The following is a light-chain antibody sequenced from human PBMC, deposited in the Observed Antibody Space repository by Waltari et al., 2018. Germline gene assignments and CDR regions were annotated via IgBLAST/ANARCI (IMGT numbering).Light chain of an antibody. CDR2: GAS. CDR3: QQSGSSPPT. J-gene: IGKJ3*01. CDR1: QSISSNY. Sequence: EIVLTQSPGTLSLSPGERATLPCRASQSISSNYLAWYQQKPGQAPRLLTYGASSRATGIPDRFSGSGSGTDFTLTISRLEPEDFAVYYCQQSGSSPPTFGPGTKVDIE. V-gene: IGKV3-20*01.